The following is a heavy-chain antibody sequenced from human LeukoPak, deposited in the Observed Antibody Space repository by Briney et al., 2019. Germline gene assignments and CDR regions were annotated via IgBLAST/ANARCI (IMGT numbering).Heavy chain of an antibody. CDR3: ARACSDGSCYLVAFDL. J-gene: IGHJ3*01. CDR2: ISSDRRST. CDR1: GFTFSSHG. Sequence: PGRSLRLSCAASGFTFSSHGMHWVRQAPGKGLEWVSAISSDRRSTYYADSVKGRSTISRDNSKNTLFLQMNSLRVEDTAVYYCARACSDGSCYLVAFDLWGQGTMVTVSS. D-gene: IGHD2-15*01. V-gene: IGHV3-23*01.